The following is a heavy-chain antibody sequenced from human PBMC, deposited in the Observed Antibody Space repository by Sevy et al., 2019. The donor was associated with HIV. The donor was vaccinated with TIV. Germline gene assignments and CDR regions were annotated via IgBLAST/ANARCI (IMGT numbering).Heavy chain of an antibody. J-gene: IGHJ4*02. V-gene: IGHV1-24*01. CDR2: FDPEDDET. D-gene: IGHD3-22*01. Sequence: ASVKDSCKVSGYTFTQLSMHWVRQVPGKGLEWMGSFDPEDDETIYAQKFQGRVTMTEDTSTDTAYMELSSLRSEDTAVYYCATTKDYYENSGDPFDYWGQGTLVTVSS. CDR3: ATTKDYYENSGDPFDY. CDR1: GYTFTQLS.